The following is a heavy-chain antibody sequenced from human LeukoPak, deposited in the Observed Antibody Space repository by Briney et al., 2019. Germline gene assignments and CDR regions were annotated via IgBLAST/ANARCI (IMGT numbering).Heavy chain of an antibody. J-gene: IGHJ4*02. CDR3: ARRVEIAAPHFDY. CDR1: GYRFTTFW. D-gene: IGHD6-13*01. Sequence: GESLKISCKGSGYRFTTFWIGWVRQMPGKGLEWMGFVYPGDSDTRYSPSFQGQVTISADKSISTAYLQWSSLKASDTAMYYCARRVEIAAPHFDYWGQGTLVTVSS. V-gene: IGHV5-51*01. CDR2: VYPGDSDT.